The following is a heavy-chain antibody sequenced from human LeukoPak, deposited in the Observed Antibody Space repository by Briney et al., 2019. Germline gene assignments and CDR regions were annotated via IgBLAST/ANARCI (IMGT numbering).Heavy chain of an antibody. CDR2: ISGSGGST. Sequence: GGSLRLSCAASGLTFSNYAMSWVRQAPGKGLEWVSAISGSGGSTYYADSVKGRFTISRDNSKNTLYLQMNSLRAEDTAVYYCARDYRETIFGVVRYYYGMDVWGQGTTVTVSS. J-gene: IGHJ6*02. D-gene: IGHD3-3*01. CDR3: ARDYRETIFGVVRYYYGMDV. V-gene: IGHV3-23*01. CDR1: GLTFSNYA.